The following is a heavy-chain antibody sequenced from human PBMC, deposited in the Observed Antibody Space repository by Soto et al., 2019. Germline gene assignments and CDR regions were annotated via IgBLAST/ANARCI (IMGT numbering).Heavy chain of an antibody. CDR3: ARVFPYCSSTSCYLNYYYYGMDV. CDR1: GFTFSSYS. Sequence: EVQLVESGGGLVKPGGSLRLSCAASGFTFSSYSMNWVRQAPGKGLEWVSSISSSSSYIYYADSVKGRFTISRDNAKNSLYLQMNSLRAEDTAVCYCARVFPYCSSTSCYLNYYYYGMDVWGQGTTVTVSS. CDR2: ISSSSSYI. J-gene: IGHJ6*02. V-gene: IGHV3-21*01. D-gene: IGHD2-2*01.